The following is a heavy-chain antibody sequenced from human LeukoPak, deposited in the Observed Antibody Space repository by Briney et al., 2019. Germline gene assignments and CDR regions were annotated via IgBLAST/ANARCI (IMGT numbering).Heavy chain of an antibody. D-gene: IGHD6-19*01. CDR3: ARAIAVAGKYYFDF. V-gene: IGHV3-74*01. CDR2: INNDGTNT. J-gene: IGHJ4*02. Sequence: GGSLRLSCAASGFTFSSCWMHWVRHAPGKGLVWVSRINNDGTNTLYADSVRGRFTISRDNGKNTLYLQMNSLTAEDTAVYYCARAIAVAGKYYFDFWGQGTLVTVSS. CDR1: GFTFSSCW.